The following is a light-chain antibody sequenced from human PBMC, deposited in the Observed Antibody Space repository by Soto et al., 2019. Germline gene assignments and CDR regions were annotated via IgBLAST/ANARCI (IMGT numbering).Light chain of an antibody. CDR3: QQYNNWPPWT. CDR1: QSVSSN. Sequence: MTQSPATLSLSPGESATLSCRASQSVSSNLAWYQQKPCQAPRLLIYGASTRATGIPARFSGSGSGTEFTLTISSLQSEDFAVYYCQQYNNWPPWTCGQGTKVDIK. V-gene: IGKV3-15*01. J-gene: IGKJ1*01. CDR2: GAS.